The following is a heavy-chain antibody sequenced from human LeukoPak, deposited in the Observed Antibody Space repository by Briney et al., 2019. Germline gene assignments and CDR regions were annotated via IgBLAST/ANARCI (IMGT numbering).Heavy chain of an antibody. Sequence: SVKVSCKASGGTFSSYAISWVRQAPGQGLEWMGRIIPILGIANYAQKFQGRVTMTRDTSTSTVYMELSSLRSEDTAVYYCALHCSSTSCSRAFDIWGQGTMVTVSS. CDR3: ALHCSSTSCSRAFDI. CDR2: IIPILGIA. D-gene: IGHD2-2*01. J-gene: IGHJ3*02. V-gene: IGHV1-69*04. CDR1: GGTFSSYA.